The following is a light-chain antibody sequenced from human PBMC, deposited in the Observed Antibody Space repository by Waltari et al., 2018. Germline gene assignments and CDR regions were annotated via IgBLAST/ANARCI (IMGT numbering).Light chain of an antibody. Sequence: DIQLTQSPSTLSASVGDRVTLTCRASQRVKNNLAWYQQTSWKAPKVLVHKASRLDTGVPSRFSGSGYVTEFTLTISSLQPDDSATYYCQQYDSLPVIFGGGTKVEIK. CDR2: KAS. J-gene: IGKJ4*01. CDR3: QQYDSLPVI. CDR1: QRVKNN. V-gene: IGKV1-5*03.